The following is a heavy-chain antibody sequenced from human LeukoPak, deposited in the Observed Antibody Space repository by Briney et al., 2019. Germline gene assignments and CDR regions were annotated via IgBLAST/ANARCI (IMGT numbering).Heavy chain of an antibody. V-gene: IGHV3-23*01. J-gene: IGHJ4*02. Sequence: GGSLRLSCAASGFTFSSYAMSWVRQAPGKGLEWVSAISGSGGSTYYADSVKGRFTISRDNSKNTLYLQMNSLRAEDTAVYYCARDGDSSGYFDYWGQGTLVTVSS. CDR2: ISGSGGST. CDR3: ARDGDSSGYFDY. D-gene: IGHD3-22*01. CDR1: GFTFSSYA.